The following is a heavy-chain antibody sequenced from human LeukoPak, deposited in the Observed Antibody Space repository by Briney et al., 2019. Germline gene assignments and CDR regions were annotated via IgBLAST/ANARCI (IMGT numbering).Heavy chain of an antibody. CDR2: IRSKAYGETA. Sequence: PGGSLRLSCVGFGFTFRSHGMNWIRQAPGKGLEWVGFIRSKAYGETADYAASVKGRFTISRDDSKAIAYLQMNSLKTEDTAVYHCTRDRGAYNLYDYWGQGTLVTVSS. CDR3: TRDRGAYNLYDY. D-gene: IGHD1-1*01. V-gene: IGHV3-49*03. J-gene: IGHJ4*02. CDR1: GFTFRSHG.